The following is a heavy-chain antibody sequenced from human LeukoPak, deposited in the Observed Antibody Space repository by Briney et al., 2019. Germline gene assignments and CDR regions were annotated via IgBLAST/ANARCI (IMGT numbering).Heavy chain of an antibody. CDR3: AKGGMGYSGSYYVGY. J-gene: IGHJ4*02. D-gene: IGHD1-26*01. Sequence: GGSLRLSSAASGFTFISYAMSWVRQAPGKGLEWVSAISGSDGSTYYADSVKGRFAISRDNSKNTLYLQMNSLRAEDTAVYYCAKGGMGYSGSYYVGYWGQGTLVTVAS. V-gene: IGHV3-23*01. CDR2: ISGSDGST. CDR1: GFTFISYA.